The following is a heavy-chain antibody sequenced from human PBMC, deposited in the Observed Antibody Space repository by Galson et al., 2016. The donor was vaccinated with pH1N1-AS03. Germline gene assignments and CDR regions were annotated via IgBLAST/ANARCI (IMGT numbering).Heavy chain of an antibody. J-gene: IGHJ5*02. CDR2: ISGRGDST. D-gene: IGHD4-17*01. CDR3: AKDKSYGDYPSWFDP. Sequence: GLEWVSAISGRGDSTYYADSVKGRFTISRDNSKNTLYLQMNSLRAEDTAVYYCAKDKSYGDYPSWFDPWGQGTLVTVSS. V-gene: IGHV3-23*01.